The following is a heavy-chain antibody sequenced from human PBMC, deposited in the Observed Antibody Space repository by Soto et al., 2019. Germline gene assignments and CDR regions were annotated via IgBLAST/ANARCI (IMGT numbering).Heavy chain of an antibody. J-gene: IGHJ6*02. CDR2: MNPNSGNT. D-gene: IGHD2-8*01. Sequence: ASVKVSCKASGYTFTSYDINWVRQATGQGLEWMGWMNPNSGNTEYAQKFQGRLTMTRNTSMSTAYMELSSLRSDDTAIYYCAKNGQPPYYYYGLDVWGQGTKVTVSS. CDR3: AKNGQPPYYYYGLDV. CDR1: GYTFTSYD. V-gene: IGHV1-8*01.